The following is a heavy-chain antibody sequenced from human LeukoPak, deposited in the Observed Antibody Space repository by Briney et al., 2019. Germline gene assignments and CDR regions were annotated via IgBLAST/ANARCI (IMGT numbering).Heavy chain of an antibody. CDR1: GYTFSSYG. CDR3: ARSLDAGNPPESGY. D-gene: IGHD4-23*01. CDR2: ITPYNGNT. V-gene: IGHV1-18*01. Sequence: GASVKVSCEASGYTFSSYGISWVRQASGQGLEWMGWITPYNGNTNYAQNFHGRVTMTTDTSTSTAYMELRSLRSDDTAVYYCARSLDAGNPPESGYRGQGTLVTVSS. J-gene: IGHJ4*02.